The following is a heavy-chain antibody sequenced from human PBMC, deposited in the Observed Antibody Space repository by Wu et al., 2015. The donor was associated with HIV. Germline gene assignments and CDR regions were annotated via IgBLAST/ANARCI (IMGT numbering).Heavy chain of an antibody. CDR1: GYTFTTYD. D-gene: IGHD6-13*01. CDR3: ARARFSSTSPYYYYYYMDV. J-gene: IGHJ6*03. CDR2: MNPNSGGT. V-gene: IGHV1-2*02. Sequence: VQLVQSGAEVKKPGASVKVSCKASGYTFTTYDINWVRQASGQGLEWMGWMNPNSGGTNYAQNFQGRVTMTRNTSITTAYMELSRLRSDDTAVYYCARARFSSTSPYYYYYYMDVWAKDHGHRLL.